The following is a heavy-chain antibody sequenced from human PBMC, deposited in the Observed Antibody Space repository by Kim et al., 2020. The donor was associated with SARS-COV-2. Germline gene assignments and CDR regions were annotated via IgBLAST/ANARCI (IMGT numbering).Heavy chain of an antibody. CDR1: GFMFSDYY. CDR2: ISGTSASS. V-gene: IGHV3-11*06. D-gene: IGHD6-19*01. CDR3: ARHRNTGWYPFDC. Sequence: GGSLRLSCAASGFMFSDYYMSWIRQAPGKGLEWISYISGTSASSNYADSVKGRFTISRDNAKNSLYLQMNSLRADDTAVYSCARHRNTGWYPFDCWGQGTLVTVSS. J-gene: IGHJ4*02.